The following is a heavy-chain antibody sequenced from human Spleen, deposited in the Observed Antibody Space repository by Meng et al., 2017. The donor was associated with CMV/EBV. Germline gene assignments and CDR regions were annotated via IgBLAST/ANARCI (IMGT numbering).Heavy chain of an antibody. D-gene: IGHD1-20*01. CDR1: GGSISSGGYY. J-gene: IGHJ5*02. V-gene: IGHV4-31*03. Sequence: SETLSLTCTVSGGSISSGGYYWSWIRQHPGKGLEWIGYIYYSGSTYYNPSLKSRVTRSVDTSKNQFSLKLSSVTAADTAVDYCARAAGFRITGTTGWFDPWGQGTLVTVSS. CDR2: IYYSGST. CDR3: ARAAGFRITGTTGWFDP.